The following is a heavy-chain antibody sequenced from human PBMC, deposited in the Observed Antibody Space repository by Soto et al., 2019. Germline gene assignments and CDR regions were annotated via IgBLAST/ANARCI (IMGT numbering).Heavy chain of an antibody. J-gene: IGHJ4*02. V-gene: IGHV3-23*01. CDR1: GFTFSSFA. CDR2: ISGSGGDT. D-gene: IGHD5-18*01. Sequence: EVQLLESGGDLVQPGGSLRLSCAASGFTFSSFALSWVRQAPGKGLQWVSAISGSGGDTDYADSVKGRFTISRDDSKNTLCLQMNGLRAEDTAMYYCAGAGYRSQDYWGQGTLGTVSS. CDR3: AGAGYRSQDY.